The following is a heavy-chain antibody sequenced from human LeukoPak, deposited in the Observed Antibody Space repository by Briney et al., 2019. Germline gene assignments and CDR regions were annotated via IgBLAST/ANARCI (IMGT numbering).Heavy chain of an antibody. J-gene: IGHJ6*02. D-gene: IGHD6-19*01. CDR3: AGNLAARDYYYYGMDV. CDR1: GGTFSSYA. V-gene: IGHV1-69*13. CDR2: IIPIFGTA. Sequence: SVKASCKASGGTFSSYAISWVRQAPGQGLEWMGGIIPIFGTANYAQKFQGRVTITADESTSTAYMELSSLRSEDTAVYYCAGNLAARDYYYYGMDVWGQGTTVTVSS.